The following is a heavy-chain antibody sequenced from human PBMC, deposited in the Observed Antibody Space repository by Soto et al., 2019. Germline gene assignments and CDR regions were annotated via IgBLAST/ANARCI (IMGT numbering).Heavy chain of an antibody. Sequence: PGGSLRLSCAASGFTFRSYSMNWFRQAPGKGLEWVSSISSSSTSIYYADSVKGRFTISRDNAKNSLYLQMNSLRAEDTAVYYCARLGNCSSTSCFYGMDVWGQGTTVTVS. V-gene: IGHV3-21*01. CDR3: ARLGNCSSTSCFYGMDV. D-gene: IGHD2-2*01. J-gene: IGHJ6*02. CDR2: ISSSSTSI. CDR1: GFTFRSYS.